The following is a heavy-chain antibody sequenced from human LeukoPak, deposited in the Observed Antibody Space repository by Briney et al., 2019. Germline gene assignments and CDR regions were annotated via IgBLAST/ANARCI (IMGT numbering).Heavy chain of an antibody. J-gene: IGHJ4*02. CDR2: IYYSGST. Sequence: SSETLSLTCTASGGSISGYYWSWIRQPPGKGLEWIGYIYYSGSTNYNPSLKSRVTISVDTSKNQFSLKLSSVTAADTAVYYCARAGGYSSGYHSDPAIPLYWGQGTLVTVSS. CDR3: ARAGGYSSGYHSDPAIPLY. CDR1: GGSISGYY. V-gene: IGHV4-59*01. D-gene: IGHD3-22*01.